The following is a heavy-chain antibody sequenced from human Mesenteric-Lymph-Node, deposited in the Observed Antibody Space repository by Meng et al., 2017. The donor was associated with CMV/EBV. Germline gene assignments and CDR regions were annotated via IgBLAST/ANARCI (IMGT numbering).Heavy chain of an antibody. CDR3: AKDFEQPAFDYFDY. V-gene: IGHV3-23*01. Sequence: GGSLRLSCAASGFTVSSNYMSWVRQAPGKGLEWVSGITTSGGSTYYADSVKGRFIISRDNSKNTLYLQMESLRAEDTAVYYCAKDFEQPAFDYFDYWGQGTLVTVSS. CDR2: ITTSGGST. CDR1: GFTVSSNY. D-gene: IGHD6-13*01. J-gene: IGHJ4*02.